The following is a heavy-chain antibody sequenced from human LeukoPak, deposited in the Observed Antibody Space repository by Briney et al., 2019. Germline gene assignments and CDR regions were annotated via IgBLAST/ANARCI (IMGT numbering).Heavy chain of an antibody. CDR3: AKGAVADTAGYFDY. D-gene: IGHD6-19*01. CDR2: ISESGGST. CDR1: GFTFSSYS. J-gene: IGHJ4*02. Sequence: GGSLRLSCAASGFTFSSYSMNWVRQAPGKGLEWVSVISESGGSTYYADSVKGRFTISRDNSKNTLYLQMNSLRAEDTAVYYCAKGAVADTAGYFDYWGQGTLVTVSS. V-gene: IGHV3-23*01.